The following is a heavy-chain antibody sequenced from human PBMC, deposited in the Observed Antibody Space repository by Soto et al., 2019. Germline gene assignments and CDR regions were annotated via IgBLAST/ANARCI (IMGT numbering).Heavy chain of an antibody. Sequence: TSETLSLTCTVSGGSISSGDYYWSWIRQPPGKGLEWIGYIYYSGSTYYNPSLKSRVTISVDTSKNQFSLKLSSVTAADTAVYYCARKSAAAGIYGMDVWGQGTTVSVSS. CDR2: IYYSGST. CDR1: GGSISSGDYY. J-gene: IGHJ6*02. V-gene: IGHV4-30-4*01. D-gene: IGHD6-13*01. CDR3: ARKSAAAGIYGMDV.